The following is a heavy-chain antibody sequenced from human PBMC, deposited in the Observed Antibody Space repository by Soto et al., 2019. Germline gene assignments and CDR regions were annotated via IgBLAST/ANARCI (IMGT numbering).Heavy chain of an antibody. J-gene: IGHJ6*01. CDR1: GGSFSGYY. D-gene: IGHD2-15*01. V-gene: IGHV4-34*01. CDR2: INHSGST. CDR3: ARGGYCSGGSCYAYYYYDMDV. Sequence: SETPSLTCAVYGGSFSGYYWSWIRQPPGKGLEWIGEINHSGSTNYNPSLKSRVTISLDTSKNQFSLKLSSVTAADTAVYYCARGGYCSGGSCYAYYYYDMDVWGQGTTVTVS.